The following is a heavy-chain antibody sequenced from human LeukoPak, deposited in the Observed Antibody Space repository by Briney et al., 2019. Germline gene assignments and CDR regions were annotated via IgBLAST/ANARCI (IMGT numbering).Heavy chain of an antibody. D-gene: IGHD2/OR15-2a*01. J-gene: IGHJ4*02. CDR2: IKEDGSEE. CDR3: ARDEGVVGLYAK. V-gene: IGHV3-7*05. CDR1: GFTFSVYW. Sequence: GGSLRHSCAAPGFTFSVYWMTWGRQAPGKGVEWVADIKEDGSEEYYVDSVKGRFTNSRDNAQRSLFLQMKSLRAEDTAVYYCARDEGVVGLYAKWGQGTLVTVST.